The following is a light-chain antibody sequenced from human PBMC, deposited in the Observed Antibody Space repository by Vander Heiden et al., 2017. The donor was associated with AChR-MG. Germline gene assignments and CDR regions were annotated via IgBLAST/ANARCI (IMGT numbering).Light chain of an antibody. CDR2: GAS. Sequence: EIVMTQSPATLSVSPGERATLSCRASQSVSSNLAWYQQKPGQAPRLLIYGASTRATGIPARFSGSGSGTEFTLTISSLQSEDFAVYYGQHPGDTFGPGTKVDIK. CDR1: QSVSSN. J-gene: IGKJ3*01. V-gene: IGKV3-15*01. CDR3: QHPGDT.